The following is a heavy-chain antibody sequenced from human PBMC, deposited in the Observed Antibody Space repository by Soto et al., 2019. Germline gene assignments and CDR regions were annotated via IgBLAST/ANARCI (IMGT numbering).Heavy chain of an antibody. D-gene: IGHD5-12*01. Sequence: QVQLVQSGAEVKKPGSSVKVSCKASGGAFGSYAINWVRQAPGQGLEWMGGIIPMFETTNYAQRFQGRVTVTADESTSTVYLELSRLRSEHTGMYYCTRHRGYSSGYWGQDFWGQGTLVTVSS. CDR3: TRHRGYSSGYWGQDF. J-gene: IGHJ4*02. CDR1: GGAFGSYA. V-gene: IGHV1-69*01. CDR2: IIPMFETT.